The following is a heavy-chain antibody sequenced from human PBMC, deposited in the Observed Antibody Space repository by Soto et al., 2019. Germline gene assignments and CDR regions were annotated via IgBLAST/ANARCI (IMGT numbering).Heavy chain of an antibody. CDR3: AKQLVVVRASPNDN. J-gene: IGHJ4*02. D-gene: IGHD2-15*01. Sequence: EVQLLESGGGLVQPGGSLRLSCEASGFTFSSYAMTWVRQAPGKGLESVSGISASGGSTYYADSVKGRFTISRDNSKNTLYLQMNSLTVEDTALYYCAKQLVVVRASPNDNWGQGTLVIVSS. CDR2: ISASGGST. V-gene: IGHV3-23*01. CDR1: GFTFSSYA.